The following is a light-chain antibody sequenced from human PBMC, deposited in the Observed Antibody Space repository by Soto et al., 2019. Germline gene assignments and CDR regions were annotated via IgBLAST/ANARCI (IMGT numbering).Light chain of an antibody. CDR1: SGHSNYA. Sequence: QPVLTQSPSASASLGASVKLTCTLSSGHSNYAIAWHQQQSEKGPRYLMKLNSDGSHSKGDGIPDRFSGSSSGAERYLTISSLQSEDEADYYCQTWGYGIVVFGGGTKLTAL. CDR2: LNSDGSH. J-gene: IGLJ3*02. CDR3: QTWGYGIVV. V-gene: IGLV4-69*01.